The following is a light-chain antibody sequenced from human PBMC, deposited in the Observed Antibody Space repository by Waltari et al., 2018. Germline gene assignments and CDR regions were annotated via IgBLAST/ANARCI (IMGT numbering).Light chain of an antibody. CDR3: MTWHSSAVV. J-gene: IGLJ2*01. Sequence: QAVLTQPSSPSASPGASASLTCTLRSGINVGTYRIYWFKQKPGSPPRYLLRYRSDSDNQQGSGVPSRFSGSKDASANAGILVISGLQSEDEADYYCMTWHSSAVVFGGGTKLTVL. CDR1: SGINVGTYR. CDR2: YRSDSDN. V-gene: IGLV5-45*03.